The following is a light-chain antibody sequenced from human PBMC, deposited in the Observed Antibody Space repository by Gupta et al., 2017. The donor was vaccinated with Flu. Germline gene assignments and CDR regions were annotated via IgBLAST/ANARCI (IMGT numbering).Light chain of an antibody. CDR2: DTS. CDR3: QQQYNWPPLT. V-gene: IGKV3-11*01. Sequence: EIVLTQSPATLSLSPGERATLSCRASQSISSYLAWYQQKPGQAPRLLIFDTSNRATGIPARFSGSGCGTDFTLTISSREPEDFAVYYCQQQYNWPPLTFGGGTKVEIK. J-gene: IGKJ4*01. CDR1: QSISSY.